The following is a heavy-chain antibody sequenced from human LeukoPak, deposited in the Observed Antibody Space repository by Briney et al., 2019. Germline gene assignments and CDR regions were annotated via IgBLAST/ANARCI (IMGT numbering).Heavy chain of an antibody. J-gene: IGHJ3*02. D-gene: IGHD3-16*02. CDR3: ARDGAMITFGGVIEHDAFDI. CDR1: GYTFTSYD. CDR2: MNPNSGNT. V-gene: IGHV1-8*01. Sequence: ASVKVSCKASGYTFTSYDINWVRQATGQGLEWMGWMNPNSGNTGYAQKFQGRVTMTRNTSISTAYMELSSLRSDDTAVYYCARDGAMITFGGVIEHDAFDIWGQGTRDTVSS.